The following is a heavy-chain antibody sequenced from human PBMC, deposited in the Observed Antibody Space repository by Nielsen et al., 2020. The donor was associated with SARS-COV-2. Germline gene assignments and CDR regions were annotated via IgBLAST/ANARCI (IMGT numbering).Heavy chain of an antibody. V-gene: IGHV4-34*01. Sequence: WIRQPPGKGLEWIGEINQSGSTNYNPSLKSRVTMSVDTSNNQFSLRLSSVTAADTAVYYCATGQVAYYDYVWGSYPTPYYFDYWGQGTLVTVSS. CDR2: INQSGST. D-gene: IGHD3-16*02. CDR3: ATGQVAYYDYVWGSYPTPYYFDY. J-gene: IGHJ4*02.